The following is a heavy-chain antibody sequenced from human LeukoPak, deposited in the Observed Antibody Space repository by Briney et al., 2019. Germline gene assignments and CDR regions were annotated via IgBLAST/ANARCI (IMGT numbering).Heavy chain of an antibody. CDR1: GGSISSYY. Sequence: PSETLSLTCTVSGGSISSYYWSWIRQPPGKGLEWIGYIYYSGSTNYNPSLKSRVTISVDTSKNQFSLKLSSVTAADTAVYYCARVSSGWSSGFYYYYYMDVWGKGTTVTVSS. CDR2: IYYSGST. V-gene: IGHV4-59*01. D-gene: IGHD6-19*01. CDR3: ARVSSGWSSGFYYYYYMDV. J-gene: IGHJ6*03.